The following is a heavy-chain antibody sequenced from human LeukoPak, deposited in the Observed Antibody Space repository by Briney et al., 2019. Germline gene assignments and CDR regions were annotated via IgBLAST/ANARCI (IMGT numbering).Heavy chain of an antibody. V-gene: IGHV1-2*02. J-gene: IGHJ4*02. CDR3: ARDYDYVWGSYRLLDY. CDR2: MNPNSGGT. D-gene: IGHD3-16*02. CDR1: GYTFASYD. Sequence: ASVKVSCKASGYTFASYDINWVRQATGQGLEWMGWMNPNSGGTNYAQKFQGRVTMTRDTSISTAYMELSRLRSDDTAVYYCARDYDYVWGSYRLLDYWGQGTLVTVSS.